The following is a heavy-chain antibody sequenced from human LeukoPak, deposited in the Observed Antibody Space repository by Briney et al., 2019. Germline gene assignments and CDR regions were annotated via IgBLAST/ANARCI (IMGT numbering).Heavy chain of an antibody. CDR2: IKQDGSEK. D-gene: IGHD3-22*01. Sequence: GGSLRLSCAASGFTFSSYAMSWVRQAPGKGLEWVANIKQDGSEKYYVDSVKGRFTISRDNAKNSLYLQMNSLRAEDTAVYYCAKDLSADYYDSSGYYGFDYWGQGTLVTVSS. CDR3: AKDLSADYYDSSGYYGFDY. J-gene: IGHJ4*02. CDR1: GFTFSSYA. V-gene: IGHV3-7*03.